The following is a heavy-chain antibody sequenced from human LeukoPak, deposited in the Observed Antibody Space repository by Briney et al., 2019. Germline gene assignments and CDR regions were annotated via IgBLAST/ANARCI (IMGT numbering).Heavy chain of an antibody. D-gene: IGHD3-10*01. CDR1: GFTFDDYG. J-gene: IGHJ4*02. Sequence: GGSLRLSCAASGFTFDDYGMSWVRQAPGKGLEWVSGINWNGGSTGYADSVKGRFTISRDNAKNSLYLQMNSLRAEDTALYYCARAGVYGSRGGYFDYWGQGTLVTVSS. CDR2: INWNGGST. V-gene: IGHV3-20*04. CDR3: ARAGVYGSRGGYFDY.